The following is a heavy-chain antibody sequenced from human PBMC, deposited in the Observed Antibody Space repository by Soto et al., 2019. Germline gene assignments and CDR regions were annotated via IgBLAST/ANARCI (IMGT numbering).Heavy chain of an antibody. V-gene: IGHV3-30*09. J-gene: IGHJ6*02. CDR1: GFTFSGYP. CDR3: ARSFDGVVTATKDYYTYGMDV. Sequence: QVQLVESGGGVVKPARSLRLSCAASGFTFSGYPMHWVRQPPGKGLEWVAVISYDGSNKYYADSVKGRFAITRDDSNNVLYLQMDSLGPEDAAVYYCARSFDGVVTATKDYYTYGMDVWGRGTTVTVSS. D-gene: IGHD2-21*02. CDR2: ISYDGSNK.